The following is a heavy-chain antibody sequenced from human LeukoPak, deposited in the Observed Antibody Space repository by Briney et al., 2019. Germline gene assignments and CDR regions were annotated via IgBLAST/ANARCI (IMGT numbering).Heavy chain of an antibody. CDR3: AARRHYYDSSGYSFDP. CDR2: ISGSGGSA. CDR1: GFTFSSYA. D-gene: IGHD3-22*01. Sequence: GGSLRLSCAASGFTFSSYAMSWVRQAPGKGLEWVSAISGSGGSAYYADSVKGRFTISRDNSKNTLYLQMNSLRAEDTAVYYCAARRHYYDSSGYSFDPWGQGNLVTVSS. J-gene: IGHJ5*02. V-gene: IGHV3-23*01.